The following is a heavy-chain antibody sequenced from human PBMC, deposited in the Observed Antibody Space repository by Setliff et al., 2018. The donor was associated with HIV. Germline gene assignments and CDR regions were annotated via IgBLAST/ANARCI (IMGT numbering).Heavy chain of an antibody. CDR1: GGAISSISYY. Sequence: SETLSLTCTVSGGAISSISYYWGWIRQPPGKGLEWIGNIYYSGRTYYNPSLKSRLTISKDTSKNQFSLQLSSVTAADTAVYYCARDNYDSRGYFFGYWGQGTLVTVSS. D-gene: IGHD3-22*01. CDR2: IYYSGRT. J-gene: IGHJ4*02. CDR3: ARDNYDSRGYFFGY. V-gene: IGHV4-39*07.